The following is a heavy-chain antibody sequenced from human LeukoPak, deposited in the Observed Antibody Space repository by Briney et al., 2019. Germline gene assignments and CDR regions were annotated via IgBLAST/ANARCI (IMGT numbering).Heavy chain of an antibody. CDR2: INSDGSST. CDR3: ARDWRGASRNYYYYYMDV. Sequence: GGSLRLSCAASGFTFSSYWMHWVRQAPGKGLVWVSRINSDGSSTSYADSVKGRFTISRDAANSMLYLQMNSLRAEDTAVYYCARDWRGASRNYYYYYMDVWGKGTTVTVSS. CDR1: GFTFSSYW. D-gene: IGHD1-14*01. J-gene: IGHJ6*03. V-gene: IGHV3-74*01.